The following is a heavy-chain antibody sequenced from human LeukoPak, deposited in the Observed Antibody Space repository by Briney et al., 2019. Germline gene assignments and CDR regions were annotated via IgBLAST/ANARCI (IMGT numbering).Heavy chain of an antibody. CDR2: INPNSGGT. CDR1: GYTFTGYY. D-gene: IGHD4-17*01. Sequence: ASVKVSCKASGYTFTGYYMHWVRHAPGQGLEWMGRINPNSGGTHYAQKFQGRVTVTRDTSISTTYMDLSRLKSDDTAIYYCARKGEIYGDYDYWGQGTLVTVSS. V-gene: IGHV1-2*06. CDR3: ARKGEIYGDYDY. J-gene: IGHJ4*02.